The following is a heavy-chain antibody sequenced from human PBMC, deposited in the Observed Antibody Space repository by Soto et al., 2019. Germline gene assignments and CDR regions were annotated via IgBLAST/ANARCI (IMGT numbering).Heavy chain of an antibody. Sequence: SVKVSCKASGGTFYTYTFSWVRQAPGQGLEWMGSITPIYPTTNYAEKFQGRLTVTADGSTNTAYMELNSLTSEDTAVDYCARIPRYSFPTSDDLDSWGQGTLVTVSS. D-gene: IGHD5-18*01. CDR3: ARIPRYSFPTSDDLDS. J-gene: IGHJ4*02. CDR1: GGTFYTYT. V-gene: IGHV1-69*13. CDR2: ITPIYPTT.